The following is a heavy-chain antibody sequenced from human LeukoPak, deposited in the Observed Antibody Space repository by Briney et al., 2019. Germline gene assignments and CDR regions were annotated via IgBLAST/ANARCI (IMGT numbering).Heavy chain of an antibody. Sequence: ASVKVSCKASGYRFTSYGISWVRQAPGQGLEWMGWISTYNGNTNYAQKLQGRVTMTTDTSTSTAYLELRSLRSDDTAVFYCARVVVVTSKTFDYWGQGTLVTVSS. CDR3: ARVVVVTSKTFDY. CDR1: GYRFTSYG. CDR2: ISTYNGNT. D-gene: IGHD2-21*02. J-gene: IGHJ4*02. V-gene: IGHV1-18*01.